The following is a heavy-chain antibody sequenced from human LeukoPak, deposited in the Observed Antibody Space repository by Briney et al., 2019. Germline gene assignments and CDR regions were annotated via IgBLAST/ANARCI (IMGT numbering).Heavy chain of an antibody. V-gene: IGHV4-39*01. CDR1: GGAISNSRYY. D-gene: IGHD1-7*01. CDR2: IYYGGAT. J-gene: IGHJ1*01. CDR3: ASRTSIPEYFQH. Sequence: PSETLSLTCSVSGGAISNSRYYWGWLRQPPGKGPEWLGSIYYGGATNSNPSLKSRLTISVDTSKNQFSLKLGSVTAADAAVYYCASRTSIPEYFQHWGQGTLVTVSS.